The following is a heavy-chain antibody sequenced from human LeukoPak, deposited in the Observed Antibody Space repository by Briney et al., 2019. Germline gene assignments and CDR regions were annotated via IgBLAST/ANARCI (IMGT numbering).Heavy chain of an antibody. D-gene: IGHD3-22*01. V-gene: IGHV4-39*06. CDR1: GGSISSSSYY. CDR2: IYYSGST. Sequence: SETLSLTCTVSGGSISSSSYYWGWIRQPPGKGLEWIGSIYYSGSTYYYPSLKSRVTISVDTSKNQFPLKLSSVTAADTAVYYCARDVRDSSGYYLRAFGYWGQGTLVTVPS. CDR3: ARDVRDSSGYYLRAFGY. J-gene: IGHJ4*02.